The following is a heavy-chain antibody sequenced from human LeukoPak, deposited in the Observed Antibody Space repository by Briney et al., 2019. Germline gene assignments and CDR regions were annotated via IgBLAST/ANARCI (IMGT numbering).Heavy chain of an antibody. CDR2: IYYSGST. CDR3: AKDYRKQQLYKGAFDI. V-gene: IGHV4-39*07. D-gene: IGHD6-13*01. CDR1: GGSISSSSYY. J-gene: IGHJ3*02. Sequence: SETLSLTCTVSGGSISSSSYYWGWIRQPPGKGLEWIGSIYYSGSTYYNPSLKSRVTISVDTSQNQFSLKLSSVTAADTAVYYCAKDYRKQQLYKGAFDIWGQGTMVTVSS.